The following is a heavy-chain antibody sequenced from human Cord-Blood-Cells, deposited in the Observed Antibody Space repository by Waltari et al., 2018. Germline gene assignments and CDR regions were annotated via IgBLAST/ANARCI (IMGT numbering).Heavy chain of an antibody. V-gene: IGHV1-2*02. CDR2: INPNSGGT. D-gene: IGHD3-9*01. Sequence: QVQLVQSGAEVKKPGASVKVSCKASGYTFTGYYMHLLRRAPGQRLGWMGWINPNSGGTNYAQKFQGRVTMTRDTSISTAYMELSRLRSDDTAVYYCARGLYYDILTGSADAFDIWGQGTMVTVSS. J-gene: IGHJ3*02. CDR3: ARGLYYDILTGSADAFDI. CDR1: GYTFTGYY.